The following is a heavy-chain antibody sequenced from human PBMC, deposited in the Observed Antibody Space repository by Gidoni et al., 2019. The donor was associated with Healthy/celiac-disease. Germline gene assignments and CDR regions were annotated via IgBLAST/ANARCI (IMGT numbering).Heavy chain of an antibody. D-gene: IGHD4-17*01. Sequence: QVQLQQSGPGLVKPSQTLSLTCAISGDSVSSNRAAWNWIRQSPSRGLEWLGRTYYRSKWYNDYAVSVKSRITINPDTSKNQFSLQLNSVTPEDTAVYYCARSRDYETVDQTYYYYYGMDVWGQGTTVTVSS. CDR3: ARSRDYETVDQTYYYYYGMDV. CDR1: GDSVSSNRAA. CDR2: TYYRSKWYN. J-gene: IGHJ6*02. V-gene: IGHV6-1*01.